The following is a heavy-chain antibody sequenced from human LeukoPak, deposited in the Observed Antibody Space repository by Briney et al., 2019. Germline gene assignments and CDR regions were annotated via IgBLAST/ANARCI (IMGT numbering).Heavy chain of an antibody. CDR2: INPNSGGA. CDR3: AREGVPDFDWLSTDDTDHFDY. D-gene: IGHD3-9*01. V-gene: IGHV1-2*02. CDR1: RYTFTGYY. J-gene: IGHJ4*02. Sequence: GASVKVSCKASRYTFTGYYMHWVRQAPGQGLEWMGWINPNSGGANYAQKFQGRVTMTRDTSISTTYMELSSLRSDDTAVYYCAREGVPDFDWLSTDDTDHFDYWGQGTLVTVSS.